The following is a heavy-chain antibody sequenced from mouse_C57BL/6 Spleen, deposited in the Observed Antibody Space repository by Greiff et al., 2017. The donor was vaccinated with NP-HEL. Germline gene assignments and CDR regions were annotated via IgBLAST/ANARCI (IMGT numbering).Heavy chain of an antibody. CDR3: ARGTPTRYFDV. CDR2: IWSGGST. CDR1: GFSLTSYG. J-gene: IGHJ1*03. V-gene: IGHV2-2*01. D-gene: IGHD3-3*01. Sequence: QVQLKESGPGLVQPSQSLSITCTVSGFSLTSYGVHWVRQSPGKGLEWLGVIWSGGSTDYNAAFISRLSISKDNSKSQVFFKMNSLQADDTAIYYCARGTPTRYFDVWGTVTTVTVSS.